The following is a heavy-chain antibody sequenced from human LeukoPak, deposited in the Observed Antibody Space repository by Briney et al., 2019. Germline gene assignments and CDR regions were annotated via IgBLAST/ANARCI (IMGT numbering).Heavy chain of an antibody. CDR3: ARDKQWLGWNWFDP. Sequence: ASVKVSCKASGYTFTSYAMNWVRQAPGQGLEWMGWINTNTGNPTYAQGFTGRFVFSLDTSVSTAYLQISSLKAEDTAVYYCARDKQWLGWNWFDPWGQGTLVTVSS. D-gene: IGHD6-19*01. V-gene: IGHV7-4-1*02. CDR2: INTNTGNP. J-gene: IGHJ5*02. CDR1: GYTFTSYA.